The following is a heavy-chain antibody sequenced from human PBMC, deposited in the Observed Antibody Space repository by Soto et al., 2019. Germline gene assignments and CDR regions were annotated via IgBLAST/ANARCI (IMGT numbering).Heavy chain of an antibody. Sequence: QLQLQESGPGLVKPSETLSLTCTVSGGSISSSSYYWGWIRQPPGKGLEWIGSIYYSGSTYYNPSLKSRVTISVDTSKNQFSLKLSSVTAADTAVYYCARHPGASYYYDSSGPAFDYWGQGTLVTVSS. D-gene: IGHD3-22*01. CDR2: IYYSGST. V-gene: IGHV4-39*01. CDR3: ARHPGASYYYDSSGPAFDY. J-gene: IGHJ4*02. CDR1: GGSISSSSYY.